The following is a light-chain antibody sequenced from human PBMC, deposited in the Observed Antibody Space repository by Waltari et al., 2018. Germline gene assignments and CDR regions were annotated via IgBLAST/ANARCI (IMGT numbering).Light chain of an antibody. Sequence: ETVMTQSPATLSVSPGERATLPCRASQTVSSNLAWYQQKPGQAPRLLIYGASTRATGIPARFSGSGSGTQFTLTINSLQSEDFAVYYCQQYNNWPPWTFGQGTKVGIK. V-gene: IGKV3-15*01. J-gene: IGKJ1*01. CDR3: QQYNNWPPWT. CDR1: QTVSSN. CDR2: GAS.